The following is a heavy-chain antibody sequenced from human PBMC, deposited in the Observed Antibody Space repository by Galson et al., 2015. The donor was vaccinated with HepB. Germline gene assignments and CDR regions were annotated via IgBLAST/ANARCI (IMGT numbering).Heavy chain of an antibody. V-gene: IGHV1-18*01. J-gene: IGHJ4*02. CDR3: ARGRSSGWSFDY. CDR1: GYTSNRFD. Sequence: SVKVSCKASGYTSNRFDIIWVRQAPGQGLEWMGWISGYSDDTNYAQKFQGRVTLTTDTSTTTAYMDLRSLRSDDTAVYYCARGRSSGWSFDYWGQGTLVTVSS. D-gene: IGHD6-19*01. CDR2: ISGYSDDT.